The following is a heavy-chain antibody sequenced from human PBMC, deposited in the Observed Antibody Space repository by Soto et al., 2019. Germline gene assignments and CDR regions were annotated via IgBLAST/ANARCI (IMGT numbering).Heavy chain of an antibody. CDR2: IYPSGST. J-gene: IGHJ5*02. D-gene: IGHD2-2*02. Sequence: SETLSLTCTVSGGSISSYYWSWIRQPAGKGLEWIGRIYPSGSTNYNPSLKSRVTMSVATSKNQFSLKLSSVTAADTAVYYCARERGRYCSSTSCYTPPNWFDPWGQGTLVTVSS. CDR1: GGSISSYY. CDR3: ARERGRYCSSTSCYTPPNWFDP. V-gene: IGHV4-4*07.